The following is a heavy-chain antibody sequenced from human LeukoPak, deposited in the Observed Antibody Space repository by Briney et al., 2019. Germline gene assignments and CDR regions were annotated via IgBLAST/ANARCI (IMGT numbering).Heavy chain of an antibody. Sequence: SETLSLTCSVSGGSISSYLWNWIRQPPGKGLEWIGHIYNSGSTYYNPSLKSRVTMSVDPSKNQFSLKLNSVTAADTAVYYCAREDYCSGGSCYRVRAFSIWGQGTMVTVSS. J-gene: IGHJ3*02. CDR3: AREDYCSGGSCYRVRAFSI. V-gene: IGHV4-59*01. CDR1: GGSISSYL. D-gene: IGHD2-15*01. CDR2: IYNSGST.